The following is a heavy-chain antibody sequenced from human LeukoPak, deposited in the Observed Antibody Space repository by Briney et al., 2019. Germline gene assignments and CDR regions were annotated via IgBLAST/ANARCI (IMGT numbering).Heavy chain of an antibody. J-gene: IGHJ4*02. D-gene: IGHD2-15*01. CDR3: ATGGGAFSTFDY. V-gene: IGHV3-11*01. CDR1: GFSFRDFG. CDR2: ISSSGSTL. Sequence: PGGSLRLACAASGFSFRDFGMNWVRQAPGKGLEWLSYISSSGSTLLYADSAKGRFTISRDNAKDSLYLQMNSLSAEDTAVYYCATGGGAFSTFDYWGQGARVTVSS.